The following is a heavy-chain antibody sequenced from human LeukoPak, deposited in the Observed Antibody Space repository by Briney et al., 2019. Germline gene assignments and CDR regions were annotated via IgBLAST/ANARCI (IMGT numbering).Heavy chain of an antibody. CDR3: VKRAYCGGDCYPDY. V-gene: IGHV3-23*01. D-gene: IGHD2-21*02. Sequence: GGSLTLSCAASGFTFTTFAMSRVRHTPGKGLQWVSAINHNGASTYYADSVRGRFNISRDNSRNTLYLQLNSLRVEDTAVYYCVKRAYCGGDCYPDYWGQGTLVTVSS. J-gene: IGHJ4*02. CDR1: GFTFTTFA. CDR2: INHNGAST.